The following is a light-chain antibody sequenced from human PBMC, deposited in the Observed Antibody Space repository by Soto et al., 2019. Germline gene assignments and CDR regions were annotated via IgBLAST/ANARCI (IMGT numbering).Light chain of an antibody. CDR3: QQYYSTPLT. J-gene: IGKJ4*01. Sequence: DIVMTQSPDSLAVPLGERATINCKSSQSVLYSSNNKNYLAWYQQKPGQPPKLLIYWASTRESGVPDRFSGSGSGTDFTLTISSLQAEDVAVYYCQQYYSTPLTFGGGTKVDIK. CDR1: QSVLYSSNNKNY. V-gene: IGKV4-1*01. CDR2: WAS.